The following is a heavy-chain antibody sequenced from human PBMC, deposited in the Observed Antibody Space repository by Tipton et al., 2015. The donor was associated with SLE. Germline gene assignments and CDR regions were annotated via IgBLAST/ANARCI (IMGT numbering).Heavy chain of an antibody. Sequence: TLSLTCTVSGYSIGSGYYWGWIRQPPGKGLEWIGSMYHSGDTFYNPSLKSRLTISMDKSKNQYSLKLSSVTAADTAVYYCARSSGAPDIGYLYYFGYWGQGTLVTVSS. CDR2: MYHSGDT. D-gene: IGHD3-22*01. J-gene: IGHJ4*02. CDR3: ARSSGAPDIGYLYYFGY. CDR1: GYSIGSGYY. V-gene: IGHV4-38-2*02.